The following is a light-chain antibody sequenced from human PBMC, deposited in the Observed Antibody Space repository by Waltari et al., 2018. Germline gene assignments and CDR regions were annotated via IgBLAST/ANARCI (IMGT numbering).Light chain of an antibody. CDR3: QQSYSTPIT. CDR2: WAS. J-gene: IGKJ5*01. V-gene: IGKV4-1*01. CDR1: QSVLYSSNSKNY. Sequence: DIVMTQSPDSLAVSLGERATINCKSSQSVLYSSNSKNYLTWYQQKPGQPPELLIYWASTRESGVPDRFSGSGSGTDFTLTISSLQVEDVAVYYCQQSYSTPITFGQGTRLEIK.